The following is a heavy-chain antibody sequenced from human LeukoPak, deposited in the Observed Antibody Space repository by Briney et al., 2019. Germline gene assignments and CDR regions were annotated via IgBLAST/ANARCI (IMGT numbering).Heavy chain of an antibody. J-gene: IGHJ6*02. D-gene: IGHD4-17*01. CDR3: ARDLSGDYEGDGMDV. V-gene: IGHV3-23*01. Sequence: LTGGSLSLSCAASGFTFSSYAMSWVRQAPGKGLEWVSAISGSGGSTYYADSVKGRFTISRDNSKNTLYLQMNSLRAEDTAVYYCARDLSGDYEGDGMDVWGQGTTVTVPS. CDR2: ISGSGGST. CDR1: GFTFSSYA.